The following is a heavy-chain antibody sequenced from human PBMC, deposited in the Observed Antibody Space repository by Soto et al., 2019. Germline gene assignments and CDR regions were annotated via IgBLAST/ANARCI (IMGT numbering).Heavy chain of an antibody. CDR3: ARRLGHVSGVVNSDGFDI. CDR1: GGSMSGYY. J-gene: IGHJ3*02. Sequence: QVQLQESGPGLVKPSETLSLTCTVSGGSMSGYYWSWIRQPPGKGLEWIGYIYHSGSTTYNPSLKRRVSISGDTSKTQFSLNLSSVTAADTGVYYGARRLGHVSGVVNSDGFDIWGQGTMVCVSS. CDR2: IYHSGST. V-gene: IGHV4-59*08. D-gene: IGHD3-3*01.